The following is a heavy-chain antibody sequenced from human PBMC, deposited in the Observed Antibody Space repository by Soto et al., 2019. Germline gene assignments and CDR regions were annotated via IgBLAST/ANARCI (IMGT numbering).Heavy chain of an antibody. CDR3: VRHIVATIGSCFYFDY. Sequence: SETLSLTCTVHGCSISSSTYYWGWIRHPPGKGLEWIGSIYYSGSTYYNPSLKSRVTISVDTSKNQFSLKLSSVTAADTAVYYCVRHIVATIGSCFYFDYWGQGTLVTVSS. V-gene: IGHV4-39*01. D-gene: IGHD5-12*01. J-gene: IGHJ4*02. CDR1: GCSISSSTYY. CDR2: IYYSGST.